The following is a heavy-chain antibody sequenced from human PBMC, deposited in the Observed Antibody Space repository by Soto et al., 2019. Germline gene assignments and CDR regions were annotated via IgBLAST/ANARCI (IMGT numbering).Heavy chain of an antibody. CDR3: ARDLAGQQLVLGYYYYGMDV. Sequence: ASVKVSCKASGYTFTSYAMNWVRQAPGQGLEWMGWINTNTGNPTYAQGFTGRFVFSLDTSVSTAYLQICSLKAEDTAVYYCARDLAGQQLVLGYYYYGMDVWGQGTTVPVSS. J-gene: IGHJ6*02. D-gene: IGHD6-13*01. CDR2: INTNTGNP. CDR1: GYTFTSYA. V-gene: IGHV7-4-1*01.